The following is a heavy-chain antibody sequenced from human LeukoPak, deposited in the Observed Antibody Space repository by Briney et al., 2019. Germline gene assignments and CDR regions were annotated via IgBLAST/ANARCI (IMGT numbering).Heavy chain of an antibody. CDR2: ISSSGDT. CDR3: AKDAVGATAYYFDY. D-gene: IGHD1-26*01. CDR1: GFTFSSYA. Sequence: RGSLRLSCAASGFTFSSYAMSWVRQAPGKGLEWVSAISSSGDTYYAGSVKGRFTISRDNSKNTLYLQMNSLRAEDTAVYYCAKDAVGATAYYFDYWGQGTLVTVSS. J-gene: IGHJ4*02. V-gene: IGHV3-23*01.